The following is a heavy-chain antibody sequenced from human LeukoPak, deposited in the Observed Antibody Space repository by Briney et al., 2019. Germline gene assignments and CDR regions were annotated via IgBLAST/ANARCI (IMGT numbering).Heavy chain of an antibody. Sequence: ASVKVSCKASGYTFTGYYMHWVRQAPGQGLEWMGWINPNGGGTNYAQKFQGRVTMTRDTSISTAYMELSRLRSDDTAVYYCARAPTGYSSGWYDYWGQGTLVTVSS. V-gene: IGHV1-2*02. CDR2: INPNGGGT. CDR1: GYTFTGYY. D-gene: IGHD6-19*01. J-gene: IGHJ4*02. CDR3: ARAPTGYSSGWYDY.